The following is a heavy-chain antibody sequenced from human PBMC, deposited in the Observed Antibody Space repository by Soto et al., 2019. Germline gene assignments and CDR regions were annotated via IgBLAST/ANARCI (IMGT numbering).Heavy chain of an antibody. V-gene: IGHV4-59*01. CDR3: ARHYGDYRYYSCGTDV. D-gene: IGHD4-17*01. CDR1: GGSISRYY. J-gene: IGHJ6*02. Sequence: SETLSLTCTGSGGSISRYYWSWIRQPPGKGLEWIGYIYYSGSTNYNPSLKSRVTISVDTSKNQFSLKLSSVTAADTAVYYCARHYGDYRYYSCGTDVRGQATT. CDR2: IYYSGST.